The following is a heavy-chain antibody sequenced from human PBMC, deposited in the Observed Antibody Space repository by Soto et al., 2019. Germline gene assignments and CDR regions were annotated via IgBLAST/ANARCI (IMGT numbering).Heavy chain of an antibody. V-gene: IGHV3-11*06. CDR3: ARDLWGMDV. Sequence: PGGSLRLSCAASGFTFSDYYMIWIRQAPGKGLEWVSYISISSSYTNYADSVKGRFTISRDNAKNSLYLQMNSLRAEDTAAYYCARDLWGMDVWGQGTTVTVSS. J-gene: IGHJ6*02. CDR1: GFTFSDYY. CDR2: ISISSSYT.